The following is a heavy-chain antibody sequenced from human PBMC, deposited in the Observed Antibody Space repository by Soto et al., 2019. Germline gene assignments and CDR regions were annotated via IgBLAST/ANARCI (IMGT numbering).Heavy chain of an antibody. Sequence: LSLTCTVSGGSMNAHFWSWIRQSAGKGLEWIGHIHISGTTTYNPSLKGRVTMSLDPPKNQLSLKLTSVTAADTAVYYCARINGGSPDFWGQGALVTVSS. CDR3: ARINGGSPDF. J-gene: IGHJ4*02. V-gene: IGHV4-4*07. CDR2: IHISGTT. CDR1: GGSMNAHF. D-gene: IGHD2-15*01.